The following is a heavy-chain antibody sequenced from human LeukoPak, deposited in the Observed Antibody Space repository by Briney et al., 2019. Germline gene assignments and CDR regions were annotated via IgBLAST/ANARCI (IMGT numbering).Heavy chain of an antibody. V-gene: IGHV4-34*01. Sequence: SETLSLTCAVYGGSFSGYYWSWIRQPPGKGLEWIGSIYHSGSTYYNPSLKSRVTISVDTSKNQFSLKLSSVTAADTAVYYCAWDSSGYYLSFNYWGQGTLVTVSS. D-gene: IGHD3-22*01. CDR1: GGSFSGYY. CDR3: AWDSSGYYLSFNY. CDR2: IYHSGST. J-gene: IGHJ4*02.